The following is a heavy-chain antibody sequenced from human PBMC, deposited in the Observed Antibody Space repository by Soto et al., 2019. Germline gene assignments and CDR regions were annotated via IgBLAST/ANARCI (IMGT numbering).Heavy chain of an antibody. J-gene: IGHJ4*02. CDR2: IYYSGST. Sequence: SETLSLTCTVSGGSISRFYWSWIRQPPGKGLEWIGYIYYSGSTNYNPSLKSRVTISVDTSKNQFSLKLSSVTAADTAVYYCARVWGYAFDYWGQGTLVTVSS. CDR3: ARVWGYAFDY. CDR1: GGSISRFY. D-gene: IGHD3-16*01. V-gene: IGHV4-59*01.